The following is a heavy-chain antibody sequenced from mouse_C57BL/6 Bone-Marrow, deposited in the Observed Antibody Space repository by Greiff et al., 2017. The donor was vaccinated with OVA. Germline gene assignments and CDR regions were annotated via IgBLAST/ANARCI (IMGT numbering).Heavy chain of an antibody. J-gene: IGHJ3*01. V-gene: IGHV5-6*01. Sequence: EVNVVESGGDLVKPGGSLKLSCAASGFTFSSYGMSWVRQTPDKRLEWVATISSGGSYTYYPDSVKGRFTISRDNAKNTLYLQMSSLKSEDTAMYYCARHPLWLRRGASAYWGQGTLVTVSA. CDR3: ARHPLWLRRGASAY. D-gene: IGHD2-2*01. CDR2: ISSGGSYT. CDR1: GFTFSSYG.